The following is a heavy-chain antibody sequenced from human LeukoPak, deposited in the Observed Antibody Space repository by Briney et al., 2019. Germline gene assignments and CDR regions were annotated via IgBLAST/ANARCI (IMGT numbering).Heavy chain of an antibody. Sequence: PSETLSLTRTVSGGSINSYYWGWIRQPPGKGLEWIGSIYYSGSTYYNPSLKSRVTISVDTSKNQFSLKLSSVTAADTAVYYCAGLWFGELLYNWFDPWGQGTLVTVSS. CDR2: IYYSGST. CDR3: AGLWFGELLYNWFDP. J-gene: IGHJ5*01. CDR1: GGSINSYY. V-gene: IGHV4-39*01. D-gene: IGHD3-10*01.